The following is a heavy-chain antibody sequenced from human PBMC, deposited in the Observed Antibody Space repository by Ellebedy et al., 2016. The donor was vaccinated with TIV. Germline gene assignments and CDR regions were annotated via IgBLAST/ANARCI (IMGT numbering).Heavy chain of an antibody. V-gene: IGHV3-53*01. D-gene: IGHD2-21*01. CDR2: IYSGGSL. CDR3: ARRDRVIGTDY. J-gene: IGHJ4*02. CDR1: GFTVYNNY. Sequence: GESLKISCVVSGFTVYNNYMSWFRQAPGKGLEWVSVIYSGGSLYYADSVRGRFTISRDSSKNTVYLQMNSLRGEDTAVYYCARRDRVIGTDYWGQGTLVTVSS.